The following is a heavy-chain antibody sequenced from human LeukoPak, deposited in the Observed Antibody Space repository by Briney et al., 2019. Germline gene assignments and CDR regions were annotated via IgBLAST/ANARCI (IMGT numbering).Heavy chain of an antibody. D-gene: IGHD3-22*01. V-gene: IGHV3-23*01. J-gene: IGHJ4*02. CDR2: TAGSGISK. CDR3: ARLPTFYYDSSGYHYDY. Sequence: GGSLRLSCAASGFTFSSYPMHWVRQASGRGLEWASSTAGSGISKDYADSVKGRFTISKDKSKNTSYLQMDNLRAEDTGVYFCARLPTFYYDSSGYHYDYWGQGTLVTVSS. CDR1: GFTFSSYP.